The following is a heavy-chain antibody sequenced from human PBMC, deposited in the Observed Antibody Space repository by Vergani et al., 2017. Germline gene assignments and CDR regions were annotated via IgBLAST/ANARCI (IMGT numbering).Heavy chain of an antibody. J-gene: IGHJ3*02. V-gene: IGHV3-49*03. D-gene: IGHD3-10*01. CDR2: IRSKAYGQAT. CDR3: VRDQVTMLRGSDALDI. CDR1: GFTFGYYA. Sequence: EVQLLESGGGLAQPGGSLRLSCTASGFTFGYYAMDWFRQAPGQGLEWVGGIRSKAYGQATIYAASVKVRFTISRDDSKSIAYLQMNNLQTEDTAMYYCVRDQVTMLRGSDALDIWGQGTMVTVSS.